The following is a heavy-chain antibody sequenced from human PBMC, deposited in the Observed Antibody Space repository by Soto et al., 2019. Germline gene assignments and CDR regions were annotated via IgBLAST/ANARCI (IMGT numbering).Heavy chain of an antibody. J-gene: IGHJ6*02. CDR3: ARYIPGVRYYGMDV. CDR2: ISESATLT. Sequence: EVQLLESGGGLVQPGGSLRLSCAASGFTFSSYAMKWVRQAPGKGLEWGSLISESATLTYYADSVKGRFTISRDNSGNTLFLQKYSLRAEGTAVYYCARYIPGVRYYGMDVWGQGTTVTVS. D-gene: IGHD2-2*01. CDR1: GFTFSSYA. V-gene: IGHV3-23*01.